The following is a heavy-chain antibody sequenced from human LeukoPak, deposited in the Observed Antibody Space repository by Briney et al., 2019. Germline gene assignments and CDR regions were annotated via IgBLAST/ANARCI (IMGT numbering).Heavy chain of an antibody. CDR2: INHSGST. CDR3: ARYVVVAAVYRYFDL. V-gene: IGHV4-34*01. D-gene: IGHD2-15*01. Sequence: PSETLSLTCAVYGGSFSGYYWSWIRQPPGKGLAWIGEINHSGSTNYNPSLKSRVTISVGTSKNQFSLKLSSVTAADTAVYYCARYVVVAAVYRYFDLWGRGTLVTVSP. J-gene: IGHJ2*01. CDR1: GGSFSGYY.